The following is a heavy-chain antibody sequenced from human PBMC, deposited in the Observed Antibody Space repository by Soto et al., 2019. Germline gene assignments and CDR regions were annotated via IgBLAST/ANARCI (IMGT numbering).Heavy chain of an antibody. CDR1: GYSISSGYY. CDR2: IYHSGST. Sequence: ETLSLTCAVSGYSISSGYYWGWIRQPPGKGLEWIGSIYHSGSTYYNPSLKSRVTISVDTSKNQFSLKLSSVTAADTAVYYCARSDYGDNWFDPWGQGTLVTVSS. D-gene: IGHD4-17*01. J-gene: IGHJ5*02. V-gene: IGHV4-38-2*01. CDR3: ARSDYGDNWFDP.